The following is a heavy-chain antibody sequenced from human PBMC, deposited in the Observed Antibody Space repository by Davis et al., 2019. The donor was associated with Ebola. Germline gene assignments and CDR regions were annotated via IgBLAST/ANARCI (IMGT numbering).Heavy chain of an antibody. J-gene: IGHJ6*02. CDR3: ARDVLGLYGMDV. D-gene: IGHD3-16*01. Sequence: GESLKISCAASGFSLSSCDMSWVRQAPGKGLQWVSALGHGGDEWYADSVKGRFTISRDNAKNSLYLQMNSLRAEDTAVYFCARDVLGLYGMDVWGQGTTVTVSS. V-gene: IGHV3-21*04. CDR1: GFSLSSCD. CDR2: LGHGGDE.